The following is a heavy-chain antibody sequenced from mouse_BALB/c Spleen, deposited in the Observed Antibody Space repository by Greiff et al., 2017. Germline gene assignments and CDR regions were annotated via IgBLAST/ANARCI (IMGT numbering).Heavy chain of an antibody. CDR3: ARFYDYYYAMDY. CDR1: GYSITSDYA. V-gene: IGHV3-2*02. D-gene: IGHD2-3*01. Sequence: EVKLQESGPGLVKPSQSLSLTCTVTGYSITSDYAWNWIRQFPGNKLEWMGYISYSGSTSYNPSLKSRISITRDTSKNQFFLQLNSVTTEDTATYYCARFYDYYYAMDYWGQGTSVTVSS. J-gene: IGHJ4*01. CDR2: ISYSGST.